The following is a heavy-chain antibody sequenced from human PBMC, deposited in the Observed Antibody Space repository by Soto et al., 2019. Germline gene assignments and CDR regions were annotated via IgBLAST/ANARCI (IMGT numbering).Heavy chain of an antibody. CDR2: INPGSGVT. Sequence: ASVKVSCKASGYSFTRYHMHWVRQAPGQGLEWMGWINPGSGVTNQAQKFQGRVTMTRDTSITTTYMELNSLTSDDTAVYYCARVAGHKNARFDTWGQGALVTVSS. V-gene: IGHV1-2*02. J-gene: IGHJ4*02. D-gene: IGHD1-1*01. CDR1: GYSFTRYH. CDR3: ARVAGHKNARFDT.